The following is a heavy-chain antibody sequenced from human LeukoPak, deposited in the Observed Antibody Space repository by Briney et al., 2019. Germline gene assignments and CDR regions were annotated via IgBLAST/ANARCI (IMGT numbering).Heavy chain of an antibody. V-gene: IGHV4-30-2*01. CDR1: GDSISSGGYS. J-gene: IGHJ4*02. Sequence: SETLSLTCAVSGDSISSGGYSWSWIRQPPGKGLEWIGYIYHSGSTYYNPSLESRVTMSLDRPKNQFSLKLSSVTAADTAVYYCARGIAVAGLDYWGQGTLVSVSS. CDR3: ARGIAVAGLDY. D-gene: IGHD6-19*01. CDR2: IYHSGST.